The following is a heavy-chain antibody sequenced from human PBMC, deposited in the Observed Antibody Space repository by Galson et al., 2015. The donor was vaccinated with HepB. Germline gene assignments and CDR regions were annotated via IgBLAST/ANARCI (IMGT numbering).Heavy chain of an antibody. CDR3: ARDRDYRFDY. V-gene: IGHV1-18*04. J-gene: IGHJ4*02. Sequence: SVKVSCKASGYTFTTNGISWVRQAPGQGLEWMGWISANSGNTKYAQIFQERVTLTRDTSTSTVYLELRNLRSDDTAAYYCARDRDYRFDYWGQGTLVTVSS. D-gene: IGHD4/OR15-4a*01. CDR1: GYTFTTNG. CDR2: ISANSGNT.